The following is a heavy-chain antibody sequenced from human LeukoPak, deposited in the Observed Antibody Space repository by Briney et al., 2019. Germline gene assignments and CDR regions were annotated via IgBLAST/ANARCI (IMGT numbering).Heavy chain of an antibody. J-gene: IGHJ4*02. CDR3: ARDQSSGGVDY. Sequence: GGSLRLSCAASGFTVSSNHINWVRQAPGKGLEWVSVIYSGGSTYYAESVKGRFTISRHNSKNTLYLQMNSLRVEDTAVYYCARDQSSGGVDYWGQGTLVTVSS. CDR2: IYSGGST. V-gene: IGHV3-53*04. CDR1: GFTVSSNH. D-gene: IGHD3-10*01.